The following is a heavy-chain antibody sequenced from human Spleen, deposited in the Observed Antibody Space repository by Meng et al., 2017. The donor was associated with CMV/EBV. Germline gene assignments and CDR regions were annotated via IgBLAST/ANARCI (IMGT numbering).Heavy chain of an antibody. V-gene: IGHV1-3*02. Sequence: ASVKVSCKASGYTFTSYPMHWVRQAPGQRLEWMGWSNAGNGDTKYSREFQGRVTITRDTSASTAYMELSSLRSEDMAVYYCARGAYSDYGMDVWGQGTTVTVSS. CDR2: SNAGNGDT. CDR3: ARGAYSDYGMDV. CDR1: GYTFTSYP. D-gene: IGHD2-21*01. J-gene: IGHJ6*02.